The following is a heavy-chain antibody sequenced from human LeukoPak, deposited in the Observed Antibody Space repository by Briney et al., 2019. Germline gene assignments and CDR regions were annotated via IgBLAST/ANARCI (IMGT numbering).Heavy chain of an antibody. CDR1: GGSISSGGYY. Sequence: SQTLSLTCTVSGGSISSGGYYWSWIRQPPGKGLEWIGYIYHSGSTYYNPSLKSRVTISVDRSKNQFSLQLSSVTPEDTAVYYCAREDDSGDITNDWFHLWGQGTLVTVSS. J-gene: IGHJ5*02. CDR3: AREDDSGDITNDWFHL. V-gene: IGHV4-30-2*01. CDR2: IYHSGST. D-gene: IGHD1-26*01.